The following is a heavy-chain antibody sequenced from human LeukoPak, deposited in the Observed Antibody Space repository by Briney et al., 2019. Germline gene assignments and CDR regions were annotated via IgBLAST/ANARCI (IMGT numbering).Heavy chain of an antibody. CDR3: ARGLGTIFGVAYFDY. V-gene: IGHV4-59*08. D-gene: IGHD3-3*01. CDR1: GGSISSYY. Sequence: SETLSLTCTVSGGSISSYYWSWIRQPPGKGLEWIGYIYYSGSTNYNPSLKSRVTISVDTSKNQFSLKLSSVTAADTAVYYCARGLGTIFGVAYFDYWGQGTLVTVSS. CDR2: IYYSGST. J-gene: IGHJ4*02.